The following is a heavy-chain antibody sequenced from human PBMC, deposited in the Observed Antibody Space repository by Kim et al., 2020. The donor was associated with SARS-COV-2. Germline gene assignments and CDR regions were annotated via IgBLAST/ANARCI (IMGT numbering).Heavy chain of an antibody. CDR2: IWYDGSST. Sequence: GGSLRLSCAASGFTFSSSAMHWVRQAPGKGLEWVSVIWYDGSSTFYGDSVKGRFTISRDTTKNTLYLQMNSLRVEDTAVYYCAKVPHYDTWHVDYWGQGTLVTVSP. CDR1: GFTFSSSA. V-gene: IGHV3-33*06. D-gene: IGHD3-3*01. CDR3: AKVPHYDTWHVDY. J-gene: IGHJ4*02.